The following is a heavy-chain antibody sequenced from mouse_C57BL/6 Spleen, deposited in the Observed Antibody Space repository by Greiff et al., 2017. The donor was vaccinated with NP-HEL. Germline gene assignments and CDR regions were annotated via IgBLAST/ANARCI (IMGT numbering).Heavy chain of an antibody. J-gene: IGHJ1*03. D-gene: IGHD3-2*02. CDR3: AREGLGDSSGYDWYFDV. V-gene: IGHV1-63*01. Sequence: QVQLQQSGAELVRPGTSVKMSCKASGYTFTNYWIGWAKQRPGHGLEWIGDIYPGGGYTNYNEKFKGKATLTADKSSSTAYMQFSSLTSEDSAIYYCAREGLGDSSGYDWYFDVWGTGTTVTVSS. CDR2: IYPGGGYT. CDR1: GYTFTNYW.